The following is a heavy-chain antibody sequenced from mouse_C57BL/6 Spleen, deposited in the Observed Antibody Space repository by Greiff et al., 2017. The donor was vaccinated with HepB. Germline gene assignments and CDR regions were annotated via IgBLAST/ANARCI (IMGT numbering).Heavy chain of an antibody. Sequence: EVQLQQSGPELVKPGASVKMSCKASGYTFTDYNMHWVKQSHGKSLERIGYINPNNGGTSYNQKFKGKATLTVNKSSSTAYMELRSLTSEDSAVYCCARGDYYGSSYPDYWSQGTTLTVSS. CDR2: INPNNGGT. D-gene: IGHD1-1*01. J-gene: IGHJ2*01. CDR1: GYTFTDYN. V-gene: IGHV1-22*01. CDR3: ARGDYYGSSYPDY.